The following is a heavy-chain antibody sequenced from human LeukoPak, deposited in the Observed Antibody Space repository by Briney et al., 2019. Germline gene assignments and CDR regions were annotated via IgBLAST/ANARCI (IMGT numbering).Heavy chain of an antibody. J-gene: IGHJ6*02. CDR1: GFTFSSYG. Sequence: PGRSLRLSCAASGFTFSSYGMHWVRQAPGKGLEWVAVISYDGSNKYYADSVKGRLTISRDNSKNTLYLQMNSLRAEDTAVYYCAKDREAAMVNPDGMDVWGQGTMVTVSS. CDR2: ISYDGSNK. V-gene: IGHV3-30*18. CDR3: AKDREAAMVNPDGMDV. D-gene: IGHD5-18*01.